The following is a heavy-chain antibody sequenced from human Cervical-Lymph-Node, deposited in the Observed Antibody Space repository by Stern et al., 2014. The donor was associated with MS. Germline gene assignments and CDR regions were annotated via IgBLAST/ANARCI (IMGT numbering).Heavy chain of an antibody. CDR2: ISYDGSNK. J-gene: IGHJ3*02. D-gene: IGHD5-18*01. Sequence: VQLVESGGGVVQPGRSLRLSCAASGFTLSSYGMHWVRQAPGKGLEWVAVISYDGSNKYYADSVKGRFTISRDNSKNTLYLQMNSLRAEDTAVYYCAKDLFYTAMALDAFDIWGQGTMVTVSS. CDR1: GFTLSSYG. V-gene: IGHV3-30*18. CDR3: AKDLFYTAMALDAFDI.